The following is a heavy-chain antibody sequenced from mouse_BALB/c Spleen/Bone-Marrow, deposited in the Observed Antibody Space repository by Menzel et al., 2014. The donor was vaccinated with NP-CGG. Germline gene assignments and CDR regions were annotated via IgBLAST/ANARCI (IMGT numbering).Heavy chain of an antibody. Sequence: VQLQQPGTVLARPGASVKMSCKASGYSFTSYWMHWVKERPGQGLEWIGVIYPGNSDTSYNQKFKGKAKLTAVTSASTAYMELSSLTNEDSAVYYCARGLRWCFDVWGAGTTVTVSS. D-gene: IGHD1-1*01. CDR2: IYPGNSDT. CDR1: GYSFTSYW. V-gene: IGHV1-5*01. J-gene: IGHJ1*01. CDR3: ARGLRWCFDV.